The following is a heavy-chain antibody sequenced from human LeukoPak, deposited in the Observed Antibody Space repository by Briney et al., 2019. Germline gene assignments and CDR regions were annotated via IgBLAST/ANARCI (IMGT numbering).Heavy chain of an antibody. J-gene: IGHJ4*02. Sequence: PSETLSLTCAVYGGSFSGYYWSWIRQPPGKGLEWIGEINHSGSTNYNPSLKSRVTISVDTSKNQFSLKLSSVTAADTVVYYCARGASGSYGEIDYWGQGTLVTVSS. CDR2: INHSGST. V-gene: IGHV4-34*01. CDR1: GGSFSGYY. D-gene: IGHD1-26*01. CDR3: ARGASGSYGEIDY.